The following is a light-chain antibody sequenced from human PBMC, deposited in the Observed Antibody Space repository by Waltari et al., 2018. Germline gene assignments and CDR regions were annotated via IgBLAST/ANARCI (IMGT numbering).Light chain of an antibody. Sequence: DIQLTQSPSSVSASVGDRVTITCRASQGISTRLAWYQQKPGKDPRLLIYDASSLQSGVPSRFSGSGSGTDFTLTISSLQPEDFATYSCQQGNSFPPTFGQGTKVEI. CDR2: DAS. CDR3: QQGNSFPPT. J-gene: IGKJ1*01. V-gene: IGKV1-12*01. CDR1: QGISTR.